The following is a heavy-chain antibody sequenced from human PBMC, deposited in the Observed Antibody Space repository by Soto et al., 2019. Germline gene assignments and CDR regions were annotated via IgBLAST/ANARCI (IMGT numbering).Heavy chain of an antibody. CDR2: ISSSSSYR. CDR3: ARHPYSSSWYIN. D-gene: IGHD6-13*01. Sequence: PGGSLRLSCAASGFTFSDYDMSWIRQAPGKGLEWVSYISSSSSYRNYADSVKGRFTISRDNAKNSPYLQMNSLRAEDTAVYFCARHPYSSSWYINWGQGTLVTVSS. CDR1: GFTFSDYD. V-gene: IGHV3-11*03. J-gene: IGHJ4*02.